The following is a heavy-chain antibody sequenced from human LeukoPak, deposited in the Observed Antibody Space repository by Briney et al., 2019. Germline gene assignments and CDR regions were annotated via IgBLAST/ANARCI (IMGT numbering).Heavy chain of an antibody. Sequence: GASVKVSCKASGYTFTGYYMHWVRQAPGQGLEWMGWINPNSGGTNYAQKFQGRVTMTRDTSISTAYMELSRLRSDDTAVYYCAREHTGYCSGGSCSIGFDYWGQGTLVTVSS. CDR1: GYTFTGYY. CDR2: INPNSGGT. CDR3: AREHTGYCSGGSCSIGFDY. D-gene: IGHD2-15*01. J-gene: IGHJ4*02. V-gene: IGHV1-2*02.